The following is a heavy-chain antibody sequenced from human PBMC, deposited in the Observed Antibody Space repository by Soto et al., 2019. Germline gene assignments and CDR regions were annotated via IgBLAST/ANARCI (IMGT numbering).Heavy chain of an antibody. V-gene: IGHV3-23*01. CDR2: ISATGGST. CDR3: AKDLSSYYYFDC. Sequence: EVQLLESGGDLVQPGGSLRLSCAASGFTFGIYAMTCVRQAPGKGLEWVSTISATGGSTFYADSVKGRFTISRDNSKNTLYLQMNSLRAEDTAIYYCAKDLSSYYYFDCWGQGTLVTVSS. J-gene: IGHJ4*02. CDR1: GFTFGIYA. D-gene: IGHD6-13*01.